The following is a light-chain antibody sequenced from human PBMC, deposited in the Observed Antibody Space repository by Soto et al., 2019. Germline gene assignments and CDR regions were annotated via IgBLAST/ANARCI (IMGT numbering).Light chain of an antibody. J-gene: IGKJ4*01. CDR1: QTVSTNY. CDR2: GPS. Sequence: EIVLTQSPGTLSLSQGERATLSCRASQTVSTNYLAWFQHKPGQAPRLLIYGPSSSAPGIPDRFRGSGSCTACTLTINRLEAEGFEAYFCQHYSDASLTFGGGTKVDIK. V-gene: IGKV3-20*01. CDR3: QHYSDASLT.